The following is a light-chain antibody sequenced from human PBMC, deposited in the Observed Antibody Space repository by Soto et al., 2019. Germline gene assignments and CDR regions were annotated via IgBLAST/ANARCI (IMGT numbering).Light chain of an antibody. Sequence: DIVMTQSPLSLPVTPGEPASISCRSSQSLLHSNGYNYLDWYLQKPGQSPQVLISLGSNRSAGVPDRFSGSGSGTDFTLKISRVETEDVGVYYCMQALQDPWTFGQGTKVEIK. J-gene: IGKJ1*01. CDR3: MQALQDPWT. V-gene: IGKV2-28*01. CDR1: QSLLHSNGYNY. CDR2: LGS.